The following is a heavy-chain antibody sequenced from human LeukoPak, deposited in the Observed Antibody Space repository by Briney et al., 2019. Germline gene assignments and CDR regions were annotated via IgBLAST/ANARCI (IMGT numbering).Heavy chain of an antibody. J-gene: IGHJ3*01. D-gene: IGHD3-10*01. CDR2: IKSKTDGGTT. CDR3: TTDPVTMVRGTTV. Sequence: GGSLRLSCAVSGFTFSNAWMSWVRQAPGKGLEWVGRIKSKTDGGTTDYAAPVKGRFTISRDDSRNTLYLQMNSLKTEVTAVYYCTTDPVTMVRGTTVWGQGTMVTVSS. V-gene: IGHV3-15*01. CDR1: GFTFSNAW.